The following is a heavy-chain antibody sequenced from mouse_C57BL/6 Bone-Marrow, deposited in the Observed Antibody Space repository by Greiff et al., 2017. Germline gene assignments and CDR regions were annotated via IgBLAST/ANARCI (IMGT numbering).Heavy chain of an antibody. CDR1: GFSLTSYG. V-gene: IGHV2-2*01. Sequence: VQLQESGPGLVQPSQSLSITCTVSGFSLTSYGVHWVRQSPGKGLEWLGVIWSGGSTDYNAAFISRLSISKDNSKSQVFFKMNSLQADDTAIYYCARNNWDEGWFAYWGQGTLVTVSA. J-gene: IGHJ3*01. D-gene: IGHD4-1*02. CDR2: IWSGGST. CDR3: ARNNWDEGWFAY.